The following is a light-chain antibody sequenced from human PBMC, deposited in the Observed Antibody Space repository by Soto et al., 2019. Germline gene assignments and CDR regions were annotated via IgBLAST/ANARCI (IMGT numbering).Light chain of an antibody. Sequence: AIQMTQSPSSLSASVGDRVTITCRASQGIKNDVAWYQQKPGKAPKLLIYAASSLQSGVPPRFSGSGSGTDFTLTISSLQPEDFATYYCQQANSFPLTFGGGTKVEIK. CDR3: QQANSFPLT. CDR1: QGIKND. J-gene: IGKJ4*01. V-gene: IGKV1-6*01. CDR2: AAS.